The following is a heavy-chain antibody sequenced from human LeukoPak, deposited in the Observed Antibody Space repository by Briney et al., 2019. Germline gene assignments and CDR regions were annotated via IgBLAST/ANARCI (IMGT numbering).Heavy chain of an antibody. CDR3: ARQVGATFDY. V-gene: IGHV4-59*08. Sequence: PSETLSLTCTVSGGSISSYYWSWIRQPPGKGLEWIGYIYYSGTTNYNPSLRSRVTISVDTSKNQFSLKLSSVTAADTAVYFCARQVGATFDYCGQGALVIVSS. CDR1: GGSISSYY. CDR2: IYYSGTT. D-gene: IGHD1-26*01. J-gene: IGHJ4*02.